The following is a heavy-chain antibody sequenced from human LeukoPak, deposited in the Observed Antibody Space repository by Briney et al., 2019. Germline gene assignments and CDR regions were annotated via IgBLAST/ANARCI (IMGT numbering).Heavy chain of an antibody. CDR2: LYYSGST. D-gene: IGHD3-22*01. CDR3: ARVGYYDSSGFGEIDY. J-gene: IGHJ4*02. V-gene: IGHV4-31*03. CDR1: GGSIRSGGYY. Sequence: PSETLSLTCTVSGGSIRSGGYYWSWIRQHPGKGLEWIGFLYYSGSTYYNPSLKSRVTISVDTSKNQFSLKLSSVTAADTAVYYCARVGYYDSSGFGEIDYWGQGTLVTVSS.